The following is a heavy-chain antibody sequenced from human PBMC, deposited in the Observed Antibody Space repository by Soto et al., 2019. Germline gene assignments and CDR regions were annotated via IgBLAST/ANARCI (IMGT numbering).Heavy chain of an antibody. V-gene: IGHV4-34*01. J-gene: IGHJ4*02. CDR2: VNHSGTT. D-gene: IGHD6-19*01. CDR1: GGAFSGYQ. CDR3: ARGKWLDNY. Sequence: SQTLSLTCAVYGGAFSGYQWSWIRQPPGRGLEWIGEVNHSGTTSYSPSLKSRLTISVDTSKNQFSLKLSSVTAADTAVYYCARGKWLDNYWGQGTLVTVSS.